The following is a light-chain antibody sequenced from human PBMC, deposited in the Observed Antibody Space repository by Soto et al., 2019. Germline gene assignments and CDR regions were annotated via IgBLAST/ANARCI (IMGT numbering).Light chain of an antibody. V-gene: IGKV3-15*01. J-gene: IGKJ1*01. CDR1: QRFSSN. CDR2: GAS. Sequence: EIVMTQSPATLSVSPGERATLSCRASQRFSSNLAWYQQKPGQAPRLLIYGASTRATGIPARVSGSGSGTDFTLTISSLQYEDFAVYYCQQYNNWPPCPFCQGNKGAIK. CDR3: QQYNNWPPCP.